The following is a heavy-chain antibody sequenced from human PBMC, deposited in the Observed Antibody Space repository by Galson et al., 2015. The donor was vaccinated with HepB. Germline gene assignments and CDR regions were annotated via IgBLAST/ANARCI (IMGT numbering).Heavy chain of an antibody. D-gene: IGHD1-26*01. CDR2: ISSNGGST. CDR3: AREVSGGTNVDY. CDR1: GSTFSSYA. Sequence: SLRLSCAASGSTFSSYAMHWVRQAPGKGLEYVSAISSNGGSTYYANSVKGRFTISRDNSKNTLYLQMGSLRAEDMAVYYCAREVSGGTNVDYWGQGTLVTVSS. J-gene: IGHJ4*02. V-gene: IGHV3-64*01.